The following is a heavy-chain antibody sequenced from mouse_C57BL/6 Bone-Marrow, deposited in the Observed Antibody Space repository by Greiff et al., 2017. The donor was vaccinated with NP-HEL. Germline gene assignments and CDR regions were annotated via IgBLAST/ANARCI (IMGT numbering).Heavy chain of an antibody. D-gene: IGHD2-1*01. CDR2: ISGGGGNT. Sequence: DVQLVESGGGLVKPGGSLKLSYAASGFTFSSYTMSWVRQTPEKRLEWVATISGGGGNTYYPDSVKGRFTISRDNAKNTLYLQMSSLRSEDTALYYCARRRIYYGNYFDYWGQGTTLTVSS. J-gene: IGHJ2*01. V-gene: IGHV5-9*01. CDR3: ARRRIYYGNYFDY. CDR1: GFTFSSYT.